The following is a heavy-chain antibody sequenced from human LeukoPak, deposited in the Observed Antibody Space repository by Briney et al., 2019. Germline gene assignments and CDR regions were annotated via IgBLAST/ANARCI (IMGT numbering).Heavy chain of an antibody. CDR3: TREGHDILTGYYMTIDY. CDR2: ISGSGGST. Sequence: GGSLRLSCAASGFTFSSYAMSWVRQAPGKGLEWVSAISGSGGSTYYADSVKGRFTISRDNSKNTLYLQMNSLKTEDTAVYYCTREGHDILTGYYMTIDYWGQGTLVTVSS. CDR1: GFTFSSYA. D-gene: IGHD3-9*01. V-gene: IGHV3-23*01. J-gene: IGHJ4*02.